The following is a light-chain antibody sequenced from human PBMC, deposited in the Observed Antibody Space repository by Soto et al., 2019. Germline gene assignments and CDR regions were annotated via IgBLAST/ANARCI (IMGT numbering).Light chain of an antibody. Sequence: VMTQSPATLSVSPGERATLFSRASQSLYSNLAWYQQKPGQAPRLLIYGASSRATGIPDRFSGSGSGTDFTLAINRLEPEDVAVYYCQQYLTSPKTFGQGTKVDIK. CDR3: QQYLTSPKT. CDR2: GAS. J-gene: IGKJ1*01. V-gene: IGKV3D-15*02. CDR1: QSLYSN.